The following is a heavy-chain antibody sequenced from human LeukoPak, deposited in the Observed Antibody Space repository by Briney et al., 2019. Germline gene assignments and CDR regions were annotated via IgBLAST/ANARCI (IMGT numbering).Heavy chain of an antibody. CDR2: SYSGGST. V-gene: IGHV3-66*02. J-gene: IGHJ3*02. CDR1: GFTVSSNY. D-gene: IGHD3-10*01. CDR3: ARGVIRGIDAFDI. Sequence: GGSLRLSCAASGFTVSSNYISWVRQAPGKGLECVSVSYSGGSTDYADSVKGRFTISRDNSKNTLYLQMNSLRTEDTAVYYCARGVIRGIDAFDIWGQETMVTVSS.